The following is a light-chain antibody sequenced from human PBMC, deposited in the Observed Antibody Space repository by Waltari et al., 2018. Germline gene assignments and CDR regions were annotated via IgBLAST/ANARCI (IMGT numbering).Light chain of an antibody. CDR3: QQYGTSSALT. V-gene: IGKV3-20*01. Sequence: EIVFTPSPGPLSLSPGASAPPSSRASQTIIANYLAWYQQKPGQAPRPLIYGASNRATGIPDRFSGSGSGTDFTLTISRLEPEDYAVYHCQQYGTSSALTFGGGTKVEIK. J-gene: IGKJ4*01. CDR2: GAS. CDR1: QTIIANY.